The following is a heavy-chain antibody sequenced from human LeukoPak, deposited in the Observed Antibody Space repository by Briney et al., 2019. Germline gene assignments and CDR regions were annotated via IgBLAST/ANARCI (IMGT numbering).Heavy chain of an antibody. D-gene: IGHD3-10*01. Sequence: SETLSLTCTVSGGSISSSSYYWGWIRQPPGKGLEWIGSIYYSGSTYYNPSLKSRVTISVDTSKNQFSLKLSSVTAADTAVYYCARDLEKYYYGSGSGVWGKGTTVTVSS. CDR1: GGSISSSSYY. CDR3: ARDLEKYYYGSGSGV. V-gene: IGHV4-39*07. J-gene: IGHJ6*04. CDR2: IYYSGST.